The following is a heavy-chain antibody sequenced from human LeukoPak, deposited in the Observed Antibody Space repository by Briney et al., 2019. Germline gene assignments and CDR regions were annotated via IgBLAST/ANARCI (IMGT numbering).Heavy chain of an antibody. V-gene: IGHV3-74*01. CDR3: ARGAKWAYYFDY. CDR1: AFTFNTYW. D-gene: IGHD1-26*01. Sequence: PGGSLRLSCAASAFTFNTYWMHWVRQVPGRGLEWVSRINGDESSTNYADSVKGRFTISRDNAKDTLYLRMNSLTAEDTAVYYCARGAKWAYYFDYRGQGTLVTVSS. CDR2: INGDESST. J-gene: IGHJ4*02.